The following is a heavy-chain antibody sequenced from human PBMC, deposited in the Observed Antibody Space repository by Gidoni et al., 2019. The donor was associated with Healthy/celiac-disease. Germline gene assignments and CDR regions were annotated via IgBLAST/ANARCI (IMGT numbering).Heavy chain of an antibody. D-gene: IGHD2-15*01. Sequence: EVQLLESGGGLVQPGGSLILPCAASGFTFSSYAMSWVRQALGKGLACVSAISGSGGSTYYADSVKGRFTISRDNSKNTRYLQMNSLRAEDTAVYYCAKPPRYCSGGSCGDYWGQGTLVTVSS. V-gene: IGHV3-23*01. CDR1: GFTFSSYA. CDR2: ISGSGGST. J-gene: IGHJ4*02. CDR3: AKPPRYCSGGSCGDY.